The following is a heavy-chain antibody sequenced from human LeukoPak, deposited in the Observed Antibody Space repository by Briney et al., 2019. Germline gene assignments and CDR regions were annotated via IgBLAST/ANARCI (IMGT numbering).Heavy chain of an antibody. V-gene: IGHV3-48*03. J-gene: IGHJ3*02. CDR2: ISSSGSTI. CDR3: ARPRYNWNDDYLWAFDI. CDR1: GFTFSSYE. D-gene: IGHD1-20*01. Sequence: PGGPLRLSCSASGFTFSSYEMNWVRQAPGKGLEWISYISSSGSTIYYADSVKGRFTISRDNANNSLSLQMNSLRAEDTALYYCARPRYNWNDDYLWAFDIWGQGTMVTVSS.